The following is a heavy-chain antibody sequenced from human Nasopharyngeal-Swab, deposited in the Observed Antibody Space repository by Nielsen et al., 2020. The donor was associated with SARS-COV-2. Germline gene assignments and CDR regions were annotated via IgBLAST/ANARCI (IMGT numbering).Heavy chain of an antibody. Sequence: GGSLRLSCAASGFTVSSNYMSWVRQAPGKGLEWVSVIYSGGSTYYADSVKRRFTISRDNSKNTLYLQMDSLREEEKEGEDGATGFSSFFFSLLLYFDYWGQGTLVTVSS. V-gene: IGHV3-53*01. CDR1: GFTVSSNY. D-gene: IGHD2/OR15-2a*01. CDR2: IYSGGST. CDR3: ATGFSSFFFSLLLYFDY. J-gene: IGHJ4*02.